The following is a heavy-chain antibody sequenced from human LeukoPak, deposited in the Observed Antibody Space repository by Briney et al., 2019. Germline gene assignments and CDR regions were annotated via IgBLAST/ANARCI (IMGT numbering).Heavy chain of an antibody. CDR2: ISPSGGST. CDR1: GYTFTSYY. CDR3: ARRSGSHPYYFDY. J-gene: IGHJ4*02. V-gene: IGHV1-46*01. Sequence: PWASVKVSCKASGYTFTSYYMHWVRQAPGQGLEWMGIISPSGGSTSYAQKFQGRVTMTRDMSTSTVYMELSSLRSEDTAVYYCARRSGSHPYYFDYWGQGTLVTVSS. D-gene: IGHD1-26*01.